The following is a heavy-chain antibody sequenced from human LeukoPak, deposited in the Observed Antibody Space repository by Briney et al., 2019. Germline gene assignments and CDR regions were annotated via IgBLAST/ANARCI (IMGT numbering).Heavy chain of an antibody. CDR3: AREVGLSSGWEYFDY. J-gene: IGHJ4*02. Sequence: PGGSLRLSCAASGFTFSSYWMSWVRQAPGKGLEWVANIKQDGSEKYYVDSVKGRFTISRDNAKNSLYLQMNSQRAEDTAVYYCAREVGLSSGWEYFDYWGQGTLVTVSS. CDR1: GFTFSSYW. V-gene: IGHV3-7*01. D-gene: IGHD6-19*01. CDR2: IKQDGSEK.